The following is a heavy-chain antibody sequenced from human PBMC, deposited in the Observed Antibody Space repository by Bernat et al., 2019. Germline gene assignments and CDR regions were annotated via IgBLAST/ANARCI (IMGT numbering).Heavy chain of an antibody. Sequence: QVQLQESGPGLVKPSETLSLTCTVSGGSISSYYWSWIRQPPGKGLEWIGYISYSGGPNYNPSLMSRVTISVDTSKNQFSLKLSSVTAADTAVYYCARYDSSAYYFDYWGQGTLVTVSS. J-gene: IGHJ4*02. CDR1: GGSISSYY. V-gene: IGHV4-59*01. CDR3: ARYDSSAYYFDY. CDR2: ISYSGGP. D-gene: IGHD3-22*01.